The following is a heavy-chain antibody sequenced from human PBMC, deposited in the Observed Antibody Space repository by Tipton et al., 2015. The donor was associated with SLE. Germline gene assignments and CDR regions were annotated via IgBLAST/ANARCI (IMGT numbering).Heavy chain of an antibody. D-gene: IGHD5-24*01. J-gene: IGHJ4*02. Sequence: SLRLSCALSEFTYGYYTIHWVRQAPGRGLEWVVLITWDGSGPYYADSVVGRFTISRDNSQNSLYLQMHSLRTGDTAFYYCAKEMLGDGIDSFAFDSWGQGTLVTVSS. CDR2: ITWDGSGP. CDR1: EFTYGYYT. CDR3: AKEMLGDGIDSFAFDS. V-gene: IGHV3-43*01.